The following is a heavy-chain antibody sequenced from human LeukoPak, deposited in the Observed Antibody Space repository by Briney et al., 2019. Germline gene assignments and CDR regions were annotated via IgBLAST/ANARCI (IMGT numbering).Heavy chain of an antibody. CDR2: ISPNSGGT. J-gene: IGHJ6*03. CDR3: ARDGGMAVAGTGYFYYMDV. Sequence: ASVRVSCKASGYTFTDYYIHWVRHAPGQGLEWLGWISPNSGGTEYAQKFQGRVAMTRDTSISTAYMQLSSLRSDDTAVYYCARDGGMAVAGTGYFYYMDVWGRGTTVTVSS. CDR1: GYTFTDYY. V-gene: IGHV1-2*02. D-gene: IGHD6-19*01.